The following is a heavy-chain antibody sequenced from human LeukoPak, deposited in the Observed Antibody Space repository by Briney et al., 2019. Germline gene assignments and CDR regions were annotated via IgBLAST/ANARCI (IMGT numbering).Heavy chain of an antibody. CDR1: GFTFSSYS. Sequence: GGSLRLSCAASGFTFSSYSMNWVRQAPGKGLEWVSSISSSSSYIYYADSVKGRFTISRDNTKNSLYLQMNSLRAEDTAVYYCARDAPQGGDHIWGSYQAPDYWGQGTLVTVSS. CDR3: ARDAPQGGDHIWGSYQAPDY. J-gene: IGHJ4*02. V-gene: IGHV3-21*01. D-gene: IGHD3-16*01. CDR2: ISSSSSYI.